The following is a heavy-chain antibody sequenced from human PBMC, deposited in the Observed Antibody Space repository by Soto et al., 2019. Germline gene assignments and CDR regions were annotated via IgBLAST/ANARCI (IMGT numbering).Heavy chain of an antibody. J-gene: IGHJ3*02. Sequence: GVSLRLSCAASGFTVSSNYMSWVRQAPGKGLEWVSVIYSGGSTYYADSVKGRFTISRDNSKNTLYLQMNSLRAEDTAVYYCARDSSSWYAFDIWGQGTMVTVSS. D-gene: IGHD6-13*01. CDR2: IYSGGST. CDR3: ARDSSSWYAFDI. CDR1: GFTVSSNY. V-gene: IGHV3-53*01.